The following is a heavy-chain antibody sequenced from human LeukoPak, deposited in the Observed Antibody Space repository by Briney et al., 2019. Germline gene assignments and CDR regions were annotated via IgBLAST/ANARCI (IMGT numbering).Heavy chain of an antibody. J-gene: IGHJ4*02. CDR2: ISGRSSTI. D-gene: IGHD1-26*01. V-gene: IGHV3-48*01. Sequence: GGSLRLSCAASAFTFSDYSMNWVRQAPGKGLEWVAYISGRSSTIYYADSVKGRFTISRDNAKNSMCLQMNSLRAEDTAVYYCARDRIKSGSYYFDYWGQGTLVTVSS. CDR3: ARDRIKSGSYYFDY. CDR1: AFTFSDYS.